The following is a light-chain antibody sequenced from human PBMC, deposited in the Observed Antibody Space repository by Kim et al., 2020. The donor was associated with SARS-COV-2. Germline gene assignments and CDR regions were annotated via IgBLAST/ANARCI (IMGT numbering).Light chain of an antibody. CDR1: NIGSKS. V-gene: IGLV3-21*04. Sequence: SYELTQPPSVSVAPGKTARITCGGNNIGSKSVHWYQQKPGQAPVLVIYYDSDRPSGIPERFSGSNSGNTATLTISRVEAGDEADYYCQVWDSSSAPWVFGGGTQLTVL. CDR3: QVWDSSSAPWV. J-gene: IGLJ3*02. CDR2: YDS.